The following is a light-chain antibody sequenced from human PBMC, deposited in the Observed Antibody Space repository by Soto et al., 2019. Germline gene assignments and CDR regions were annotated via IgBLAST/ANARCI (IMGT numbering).Light chain of an antibody. CDR3: QEYYGTPPYS. J-gene: IGKJ2*01. CDR1: QSVLYSSNNKNY. Sequence: DIVMTQSPDSLAVSLGERATINCKSSQSVLYSSNNKNYFAWYQQKPGQPPKLLIYWASTRESGVPDRFSGSGSGTDFPLCISGLQAEDVAVYCCQEYYGTPPYSFGQGNKLEIK. V-gene: IGKV4-1*01. CDR2: WAS.